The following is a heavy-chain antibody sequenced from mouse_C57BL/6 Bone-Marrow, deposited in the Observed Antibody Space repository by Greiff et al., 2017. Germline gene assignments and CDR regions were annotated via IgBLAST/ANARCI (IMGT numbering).Heavy chain of an antibody. D-gene: IGHD1-1*01. V-gene: IGHV1-61*01. CDR2: IYPSDSDT. Sequence: QVQLQQSGAELVRPGSSVKLSCKASGYTFTSYWMDWVKQRPGQGLEWIGNIYPSDSDTHYNQKFKDKATLTVDKSSSTAYMQLSSLTSEDSAVYYCARSLLRYHYYDMDYWGQGNSVTDSS. CDR3: ARSLLRYHYYDMDY. CDR1: GYTFTSYW. J-gene: IGHJ4*01.